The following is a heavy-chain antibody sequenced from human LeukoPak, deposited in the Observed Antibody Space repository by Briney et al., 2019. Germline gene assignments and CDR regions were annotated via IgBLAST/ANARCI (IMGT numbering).Heavy chain of an antibody. Sequence: PGGSLRLSCAASGFTFSDYYMSWIRQVPGKGLEWVSYISSSGSTIYYADSVKGRFTISRDNAKNSLYLQMNSLRAEDTAVYYCARGSSGYYDSSGYHLYFQHWGQGTLVTVSS. D-gene: IGHD3-22*01. V-gene: IGHV3-11*04. CDR1: GFTFSDYY. J-gene: IGHJ1*01. CDR2: ISSSGSTI. CDR3: ARGSSGYYDSSGYHLYFQH.